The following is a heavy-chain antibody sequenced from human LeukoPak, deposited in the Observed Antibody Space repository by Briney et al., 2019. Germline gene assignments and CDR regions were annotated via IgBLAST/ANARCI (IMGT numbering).Heavy chain of an antibody. CDR2: IIPLLGIA. Sequence: SVKVSCKASGGIFSSYTISWVRQAPGQGLEWMGRIIPLLGIANYAQKFQGRVTIIADKSTSTAYMELSSLRSEDTAVYYCARDDADSAYADGDYWGQGTLVTVSS. CDR3: ARDDADSAYADGDY. CDR1: GGIFSSYT. V-gene: IGHV1-69*04. J-gene: IGHJ4*02. D-gene: IGHD5-12*01.